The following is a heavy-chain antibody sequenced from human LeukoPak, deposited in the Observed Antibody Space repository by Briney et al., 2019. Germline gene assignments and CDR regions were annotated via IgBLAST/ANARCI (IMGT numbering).Heavy chain of an antibody. J-gene: IGHJ4*02. CDR2: TSSDGSDQ. D-gene: IGHD2-15*01. Sequence: GGSLRLSYAASGFTFRRYALHWVRQAPGKGLEWIALTSSDGSDQYYADFVKGRFTISKDKSKNTLYLQMNSLKIEDTAVYYCARGSVGTPPPFDFWGQGTLVTVSS. CDR3: ARGSVGTPPPFDF. V-gene: IGHV3-30-3*01. CDR1: GFTFRRYA.